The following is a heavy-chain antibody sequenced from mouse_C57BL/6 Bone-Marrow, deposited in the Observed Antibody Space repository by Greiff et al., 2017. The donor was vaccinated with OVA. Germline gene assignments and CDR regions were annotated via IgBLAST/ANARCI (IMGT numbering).Heavy chain of an antibody. V-gene: IGHV1-50*01. Sequence: VQLQQPGAELVKPGASVKLSCKASGYTFTSYWMQWVKQRPGQGLEWIGEIDPSDSYTNYNQKFKGKATLTVDTSSSTAYMQLSSLPSEDSAVYYCAREDYYGSSYGRDYYAMDYWGQGTSVTVSS. J-gene: IGHJ4*01. CDR2: IDPSDSYT. CDR1: GYTFTSYW. CDR3: AREDYYGSSYGRDYYAMDY. D-gene: IGHD1-1*01.